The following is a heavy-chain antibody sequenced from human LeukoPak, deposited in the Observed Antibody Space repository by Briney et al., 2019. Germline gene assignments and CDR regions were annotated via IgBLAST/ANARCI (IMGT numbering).Heavy chain of an antibody. CDR1: GGTFSSYA. V-gene: IGHV1-69*01. D-gene: IGHD2-2*01. J-gene: IGHJ5*02. CDR3: ASRYCSSTSCYHFNWFDP. CDR2: IIPIFGTA. Sequence: SVRVSCKASGGTFSSYAISWVRQAPGQGLEWMGGIIPIFGTANYAQKFQGRVTITADESTSTAYMELSSLRSEDTAVYYCASRYCSSTSCYHFNWFDPWGQGTLVTVSS.